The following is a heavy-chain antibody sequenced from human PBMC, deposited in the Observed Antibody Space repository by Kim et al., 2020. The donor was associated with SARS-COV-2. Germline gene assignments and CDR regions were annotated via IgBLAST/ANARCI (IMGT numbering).Heavy chain of an antibody. J-gene: IGHJ4*02. CDR1: GFTFSSYA. V-gene: IGHV3-23*01. CDR2: ISGSGGST. CDR3: AKDWRYYYDSSGYYGFDY. Sequence: GGSLRLSCAASGFTFSSYAMSWVRQAPGKGLEWVSAISGSGGSTYYADSVKGRFTISRDNSKNTLYLQMNSLRAEDTAVYYCAKDWRYYYDSSGYYGFDYWGQGTLVTVSS. D-gene: IGHD3-22*01.